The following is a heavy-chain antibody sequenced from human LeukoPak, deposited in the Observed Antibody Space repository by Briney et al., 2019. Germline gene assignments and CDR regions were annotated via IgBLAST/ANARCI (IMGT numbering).Heavy chain of an antibody. D-gene: IGHD3-3*01. Sequence: PSETLSLTCTVSGGSISSYYWSWIRQPPGKGLEWIGYIYYCGSTNYNPSLKSRVTISVDTSKNQFSLKLSSVTAADTAVYYCARANYDFWSGYYRLFFDYWGQGTLVTVSS. J-gene: IGHJ4*02. CDR3: ARANYDFWSGYYRLFFDY. CDR2: IYYCGST. V-gene: IGHV4-59*01. CDR1: GGSISSYY.